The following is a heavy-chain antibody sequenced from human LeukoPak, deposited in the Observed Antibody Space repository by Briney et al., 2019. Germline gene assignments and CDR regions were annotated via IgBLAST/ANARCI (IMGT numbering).Heavy chain of an antibody. CDR2: IYYSGST. J-gene: IGHJ3*02. Sequence: SETLSLTYTVSGGSISSYYWSWIRQPPGKGLEWIGYIYYSGSTNYNPSLKSRVTISVDTSKNQFSLKLSSVTAADTAVYYCARGSIAARRAFDIWGRGTMVTVSS. CDR3: ARGSIAARRAFDI. D-gene: IGHD6-6*01. CDR1: GGSISSYY. V-gene: IGHV4-59*01.